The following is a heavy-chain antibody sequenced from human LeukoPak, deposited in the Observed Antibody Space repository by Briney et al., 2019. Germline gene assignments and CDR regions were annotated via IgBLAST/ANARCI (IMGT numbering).Heavy chain of an antibody. CDR2: IRQDGSEK. Sequence: GGSLRLSCAVSGFTFSSYWMSWVRQAPGKGLEWVANIRQDGSEKYYVDSVRGRFTISRDNAKNSLSLQMNSLRDEDTAVYYCARGTMEHPGTDYWGQGTLVTVSS. V-gene: IGHV3-7*04. CDR1: GFTFSSYW. J-gene: IGHJ4*02. CDR3: ARGTMEHPGTDY. D-gene: IGHD1-14*01.